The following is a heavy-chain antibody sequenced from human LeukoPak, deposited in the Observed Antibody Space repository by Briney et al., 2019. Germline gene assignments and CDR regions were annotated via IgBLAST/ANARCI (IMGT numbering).Heavy chain of an antibody. CDR2: IKEAGSEK. J-gene: IGHJ4*02. V-gene: IGHV3-7*04. CDR1: GFTFSNYW. D-gene: IGHD6-13*01. CDR3: ARGGGMRSWYDFDY. Sequence: PGGSLRLSCAASGFTFSNYWMSWVRQAPGKGLEFMANIKEAGSEKYYVDSVKGRFTISRDNDKNLVHLQMISLRAEDTAVYYCARGGGMRSWYDFDYWGQGTLVTVSS.